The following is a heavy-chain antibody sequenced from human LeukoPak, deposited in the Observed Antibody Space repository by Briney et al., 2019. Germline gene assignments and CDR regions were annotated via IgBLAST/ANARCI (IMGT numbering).Heavy chain of an antibody. Sequence: SETLSLTCAVYGGSFSGYYWSWVRQPPGKGFEWIAEVHHTGRTFYSPSFAGRVTISPDTSKNQISLQLTSVTAADTAVYYCARGSDYTWGGWGQGTLVTVSS. CDR1: GGSFSGYY. V-gene: IGHV4-34*01. CDR3: ARGSDYTWGG. CDR2: VHHTGRT. J-gene: IGHJ4*01. D-gene: IGHD3-10*01.